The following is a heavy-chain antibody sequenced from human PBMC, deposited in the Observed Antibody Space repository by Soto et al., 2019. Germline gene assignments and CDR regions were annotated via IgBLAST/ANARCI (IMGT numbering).Heavy chain of an antibody. Sequence: QVQLVQSGAEVKKPGASVKVSCKASGYTFTSYAMHWVRQAPGQRLEWMGWINAGNGNTKYSQKFQGRVTITRDTSASTAYRELSSLRSEDTAVYYCARDEVAVAGNLDYWGQGTLVTVSS. D-gene: IGHD6-19*01. CDR1: GYTFTSYA. J-gene: IGHJ4*02. CDR2: INAGNGNT. CDR3: ARDEVAVAGNLDY. V-gene: IGHV1-3*01.